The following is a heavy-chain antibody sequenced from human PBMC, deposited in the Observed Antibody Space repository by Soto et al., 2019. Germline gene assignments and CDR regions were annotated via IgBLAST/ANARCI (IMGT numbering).Heavy chain of an antibody. CDR3: AKDIAGDLWSGYPYLDY. D-gene: IGHD3-3*01. CDR2: ISYDGSNK. V-gene: IGHV3-30*18. J-gene: IGHJ4*01. Sequence: GGSLRLSCAVSGLTFRSYGMHWVRQAPGKGLEWVAVISYDGSNKYYADSVKGRFTISRDNSKNTLYLQMNSLRAEDTAVYYCAKDIAGDLWSGYPYLDYWGPETLVTFSS. CDR1: GLTFRSYG.